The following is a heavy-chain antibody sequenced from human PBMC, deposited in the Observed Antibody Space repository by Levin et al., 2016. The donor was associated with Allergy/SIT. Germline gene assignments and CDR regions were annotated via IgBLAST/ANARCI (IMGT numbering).Heavy chain of an antibody. V-gene: IGHV2-5*02. CDR3: AHSMIVVAESHLVFDY. Sequence: WIRQPPGKALEWLALIYWDDDKRYSPSLKSRLTITKDTSKNQVVLTMTNMDPVDTATYYCAHSMIVVAESHLVFDYWGQGTLVTVSS. D-gene: IGHD3-22*01. J-gene: IGHJ4*02. CDR2: IYWDDDK.